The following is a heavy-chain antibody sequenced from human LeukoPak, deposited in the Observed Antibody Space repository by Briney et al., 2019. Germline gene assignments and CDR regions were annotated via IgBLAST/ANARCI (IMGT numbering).Heavy chain of an antibody. J-gene: IGHJ4*02. CDR2: IYYSGST. CDR1: GVSIRSDY. D-gene: IGHD5-18*01. CDR3: ARSSAMATHSFDY. Sequence: PSETLSLTCTVSGVSIRSDYWSWIRQPPGGGLEWIGFIYYSGSTNQNPSLKSRVTMSVDTSKNQFFLRLSSVTAADTSVYYCARSSAMATHSFDYWGQGTLVTVSS. V-gene: IGHV4-59*08.